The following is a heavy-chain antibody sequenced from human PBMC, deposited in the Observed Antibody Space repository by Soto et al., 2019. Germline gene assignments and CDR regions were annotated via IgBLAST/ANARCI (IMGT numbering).Heavy chain of an antibody. D-gene: IGHD3-3*01. CDR1: GFTFSSYA. J-gene: IGHJ6*03. Sequence: PGRSLRLSCAASGFTFSSYAMSWVRQAPGKGLEWVSAISGSGGSTYYADSVKGRFTISRDNSKNTLYLQMNSLRAEDTAVYYCAKGFTIFGVVIVSSGYMDVWGKGTTVTVSS. V-gene: IGHV3-23*01. CDR3: AKGFTIFGVVIVSSGYMDV. CDR2: ISGSGGST.